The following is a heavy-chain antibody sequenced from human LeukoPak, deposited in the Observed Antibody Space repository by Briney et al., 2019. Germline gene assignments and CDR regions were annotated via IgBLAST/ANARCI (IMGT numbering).Heavy chain of an antibody. CDR1: GGTFSSYA. V-gene: IGHV1-69*05. CDR2: IIPIFGTA. J-gene: IGHJ4*02. CDR3: ARDGGSGWYPLYYFDY. Sequence: ASVKVSCKASGGTFSSYAISWVRQAPGQGLEWMGGIIPIFGTANYAQKFQGRVTITTDESTSTAYMELSSLRSEDTAVYYCARDGGSGWYPLYYFDYWGQGTLVTVSS. D-gene: IGHD6-19*01.